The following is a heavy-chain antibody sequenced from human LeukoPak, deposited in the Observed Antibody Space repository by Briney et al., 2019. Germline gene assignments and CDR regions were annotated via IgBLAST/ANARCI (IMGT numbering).Heavy chain of an antibody. V-gene: IGHV3-48*04. CDR1: GFTFTSYA. CDR2: ISSSGSTI. J-gene: IGHJ3*02. D-gene: IGHD4-23*01. Sequence: PGRSLRLSCAASGFTFTSYAMNCVRQAPGKGLEWVSYISSSGSTIYYADSVKGRFTISRDNAKNSLYLQMKSLRAEHTAVYYCARDRHGGNSDAFDIWGQGTMVTVSS. CDR3: ARDRHGGNSDAFDI.